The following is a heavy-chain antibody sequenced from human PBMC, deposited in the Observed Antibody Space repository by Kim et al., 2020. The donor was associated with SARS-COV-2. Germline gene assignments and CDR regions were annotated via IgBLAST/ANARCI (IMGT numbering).Heavy chain of an antibody. D-gene: IGHD3-3*01. Sequence: YEDPVKGRFTISRDNSKNTLYLQMNGLRAEDTAFYYCAKVNYNYGHSNYWGQGTLVTVSS. CDR3: AKVNYNYGHSNY. J-gene: IGHJ4*02. V-gene: IGHV3-23*01.